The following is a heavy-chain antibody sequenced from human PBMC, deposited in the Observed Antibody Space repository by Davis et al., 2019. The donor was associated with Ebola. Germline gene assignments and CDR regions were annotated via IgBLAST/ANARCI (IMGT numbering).Heavy chain of an antibody. V-gene: IGHV4-31*03. Sequence: PSETLSLTCTVSGGSISSGGYYWSWIRQHPGKGLEWIGYIYYSGSTYYNPSLKSRVTISVDTSKNQFSLKLSSVTAADTAVYYCARDRGDSSSWYVSYYGMDVWGQGTTVTVSS. CDR1: GGSISSGGYY. CDR2: IYYSGST. CDR3: ARDRGDSSSWYVSYYGMDV. D-gene: IGHD6-13*01. J-gene: IGHJ6*02.